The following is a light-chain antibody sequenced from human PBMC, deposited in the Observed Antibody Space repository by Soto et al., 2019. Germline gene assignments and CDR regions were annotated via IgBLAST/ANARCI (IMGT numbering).Light chain of an antibody. CDR1: ENVRTF. Sequence: EVVLTQSPATLSLSPGEGATLSCRASENVRTFVDWYQQKPGQAPRLLIYDASKRATGIPVRFSGSGSGTNFTLTISSLEPEDFAVYYCQQRRSWQVTFGQGTRLEIK. J-gene: IGKJ5*01. CDR3: QQRRSWQVT. V-gene: IGKV3-11*01. CDR2: DAS.